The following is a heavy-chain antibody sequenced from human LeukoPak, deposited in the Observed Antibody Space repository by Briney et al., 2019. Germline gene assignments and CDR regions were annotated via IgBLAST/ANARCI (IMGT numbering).Heavy chain of an antibody. Sequence: SETLSLTCAVYGGSFSGYYWSWIRQPPGKGLEWIGEINHSGSTNYNPSLKSRVTISVDTSKNQFSLKLSSVTAADTAVYYCARIFRRKGSLAQKHWYFDLWGRGTLVTVSS. CDR1: GGSFSGYY. CDR2: INHSGST. J-gene: IGHJ2*01. V-gene: IGHV4-34*01. CDR3: ARIFRRKGSLAQKHWYFDL. D-gene: IGHD1-14*01.